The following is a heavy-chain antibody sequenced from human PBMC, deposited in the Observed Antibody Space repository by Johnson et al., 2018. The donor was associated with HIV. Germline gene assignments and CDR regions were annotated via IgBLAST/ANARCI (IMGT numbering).Heavy chain of an antibody. V-gene: IGHV3-30*19. D-gene: IGHD3-22*01. CDR3: ARSFSSGYNDAFDI. CDR2: ISDNGSNK. CDR1: GFTFSSYG. Sequence: QVQLVESGGGVVQPGRSLRLSCAASGFTFSSYGMHWIRQAPGKGLEWVAVISDNGSNKKYASFVRGRFTISRDNAKNSLYLQMNSLRAEDTALYYCARSFSSGYNDAFDIWGQGTMVTVSS. J-gene: IGHJ3*02.